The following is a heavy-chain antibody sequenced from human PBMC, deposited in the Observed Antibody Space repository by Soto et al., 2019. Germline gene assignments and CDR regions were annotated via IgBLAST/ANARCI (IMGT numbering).Heavy chain of an antibody. CDR3: ASLPYYYGSGSYYAPGY. CDR1: GGTFSSYA. CDR2: IIPIFGTA. V-gene: IGHV1-69*06. D-gene: IGHD3-10*01. Sequence: QVQLVQSGAEVKKPGSSVKVSCKASGGTFSSYAISWVRQAPGQWLEWMGGIIPIFGTANYAQKFQGRVTITADKSPRTADMELSSLRSEDTAVYYCASLPYYYGSGSYYAPGYWGKGTLVTVSS. J-gene: IGHJ4*02.